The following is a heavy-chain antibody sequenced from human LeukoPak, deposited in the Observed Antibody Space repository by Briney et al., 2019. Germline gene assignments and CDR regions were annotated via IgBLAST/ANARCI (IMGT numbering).Heavy chain of an antibody. Sequence: PGGSLRLSCAASGFTFSSYSMNWVRQAPGKGLEWVSSISSSSSYIYYADSVKGRFTISRDNAKNSLYLQMNSLRAEDTDVYYCAKSWEDWEYSTFDYWGQGTLVTVSS. V-gene: IGHV3-21*01. CDR2: ISSSSSYI. J-gene: IGHJ4*02. CDR3: AKSWEDWEYSTFDY. D-gene: IGHD3/OR15-3a*01. CDR1: GFTFSSYS.